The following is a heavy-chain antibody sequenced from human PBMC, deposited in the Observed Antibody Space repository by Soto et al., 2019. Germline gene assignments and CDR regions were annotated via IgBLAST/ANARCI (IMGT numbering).Heavy chain of an antibody. CDR1: GFTFSSYG. J-gene: IGHJ4*02. V-gene: IGHV3-30*18. CDR3: AKDQAPAGIIAARHKGQFDY. D-gene: IGHD6-6*01. CDR2: ISYDGSNK. Sequence: GGSLRLSCAASGFTFSSYGMHWVRQAPGKGLEWVAVISYDGSNKYYADSVKGRFTISRDNSKNTLYLQMNSLRAEDTAVYYCAKDQAPAGIIAARHKGQFDYWGQGTLVTVSS.